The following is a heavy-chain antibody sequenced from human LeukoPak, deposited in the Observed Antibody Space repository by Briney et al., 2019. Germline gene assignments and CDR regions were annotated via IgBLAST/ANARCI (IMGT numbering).Heavy chain of an antibody. J-gene: IGHJ4*02. CDR3: ARAPGYYDILTGYGTLYYFDY. D-gene: IGHD3-9*01. V-gene: IGHV3-64*01. CDR1: GFTFSSYA. Sequence: GGSLRLSCAASGFTFSSYAMSWVRQAPGKGLEYVSAISSNGGSTYYANSVKGRFTISRDNSKNTLYLQMGSLRAEDMAVYYCARAPGYYDILTGYGTLYYFDYWGQGTLVTVSS. CDR2: ISSNGGST.